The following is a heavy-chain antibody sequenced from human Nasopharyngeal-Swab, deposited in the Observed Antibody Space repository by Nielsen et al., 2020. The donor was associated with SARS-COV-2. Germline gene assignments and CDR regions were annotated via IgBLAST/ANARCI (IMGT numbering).Heavy chain of an antibody. D-gene: IGHD2-8*01. Sequence: GESLKIYCTASGFTFSDYFMSWIRQAPGKGLEWVTYISRSGSSIYYADSVKGRFTISRDNAKNSLYLQMNSLRAEDTAVYYCARDGQSRTNWFDPWGQGTVVTVSS. CDR1: GFTFSDYF. CDR3: ARDGQSRTNWFDP. V-gene: IGHV3-11*04. CDR2: ISRSGSSI. J-gene: IGHJ5*02.